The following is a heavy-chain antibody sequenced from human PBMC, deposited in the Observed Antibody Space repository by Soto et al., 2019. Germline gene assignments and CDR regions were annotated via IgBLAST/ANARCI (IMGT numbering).Heavy chain of an antibody. D-gene: IGHD3-22*01. CDR2: IYYSGST. Sequence: LQLQESGPGLVKPSETLSLTCTVSGGSISRSSYYWGWIRQPPGKGLEWIGSIYYSGSTYYNPSLKSRVVISVDTSKDQFSLKLSSVTAADTAVYYCARHYYDSSGYYHFDYWGQGTLVTVSS. J-gene: IGHJ4*02. CDR3: ARHYYDSSGYYHFDY. V-gene: IGHV4-39*01. CDR1: GGSISRSSYY.